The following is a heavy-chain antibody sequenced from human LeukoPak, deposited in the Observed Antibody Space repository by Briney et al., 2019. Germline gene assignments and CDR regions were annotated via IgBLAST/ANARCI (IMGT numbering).Heavy chain of an antibody. Sequence: PGGSLRLSCAAFGFTFSSYSMNWVRQAPGKGLEWVSSISSSSSYIYYADSVKGRFTISRDNAKNSLYLQMNSLRAEDTAVYYCARDWYYYGSGSYYGPIMDYYYGMDVWGQGTTVTVSS. D-gene: IGHD3-10*01. J-gene: IGHJ6*02. CDR3: ARDWYYYGSGSYYGPIMDYYYGMDV. CDR2: ISSSSSYI. CDR1: GFTFSSYS. V-gene: IGHV3-21*01.